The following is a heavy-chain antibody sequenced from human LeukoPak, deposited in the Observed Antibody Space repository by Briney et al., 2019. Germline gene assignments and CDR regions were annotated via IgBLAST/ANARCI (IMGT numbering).Heavy chain of an antibody. CDR3: ARRDILTGYYRYDY. D-gene: IGHD3-9*01. CDR1: GFTFSSYS. CDR2: ISSSSSYI. Sequence: GALRLSCAASGFTFSSYSMNWVRQAPGKGLEWVSSISSSSSYIYYADSVKGRFTISRDNAKNSLYLQMNSLRAEDTAVYYCARRDILTGYYRYDYWGQGTLVTVSS. V-gene: IGHV3-21*01. J-gene: IGHJ4*02.